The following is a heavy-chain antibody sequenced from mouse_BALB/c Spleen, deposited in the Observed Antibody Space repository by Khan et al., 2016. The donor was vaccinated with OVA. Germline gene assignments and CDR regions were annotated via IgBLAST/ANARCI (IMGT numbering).Heavy chain of an antibody. J-gene: IGHJ4*01. CDR3: ARRGDGYYGAMDY. V-gene: IGHV3-2*02. CDR2: ISYSGST. Sequence: VQLQQSGPGLVKPSQSLSLTCTVTGYSITSDYAWNWIRQFPGNKLEWMGYISYSGSTSYNPSLTSRISITRDTSKNQFFLQLNSVTTEDTATDYCARRGDGYYGAMDYWGQGTSVTVSS. D-gene: IGHD2-3*01. CDR1: GYSITSDYA.